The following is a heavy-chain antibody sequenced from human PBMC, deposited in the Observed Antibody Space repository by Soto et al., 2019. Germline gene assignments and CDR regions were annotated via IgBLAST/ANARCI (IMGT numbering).Heavy chain of an antibody. CDR1: GYTSTSYG. Sequence: ASVKVSCKASGYTSTSYGISWVRQAPGQGLEWMGWISAYNGNTNYAQKLQGRVTMTTDTSTSTAYMELRSLRSDDTAVYYCARGGARIQLWSAIDYWGQGTLVTVSS. CDR2: ISAYNGNT. CDR3: ARGGARIQLWSAIDY. J-gene: IGHJ4*02. V-gene: IGHV1-18*04. D-gene: IGHD5-18*01.